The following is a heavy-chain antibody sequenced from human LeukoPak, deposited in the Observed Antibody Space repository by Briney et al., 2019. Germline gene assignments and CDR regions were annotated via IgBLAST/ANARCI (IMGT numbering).Heavy chain of an antibody. CDR2: ISGSGGST. V-gene: IGHV3-23*01. Sequence: PGGSLRLSCAASGFTFSSYAMSWVRQASGKGLEWVSAISGSGGSTYYADSVKGRFTISRDNSKNTLYLQMNSLRAEDTAVYYCAKDSDYYGSRGMADYWGQGTLVTVSS. CDR1: GFTFSSYA. J-gene: IGHJ4*02. CDR3: AKDSDYYGSRGMADY. D-gene: IGHD3-10*01.